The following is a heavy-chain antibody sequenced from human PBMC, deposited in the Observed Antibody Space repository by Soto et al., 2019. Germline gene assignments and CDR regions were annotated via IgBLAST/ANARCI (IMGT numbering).Heavy chain of an antibody. V-gene: IGHV3-11*01. CDR2: ISSSGSTI. Sequence: EGSLRLSCAASGFTLSDYYMSWIRQAPGKGQEWVSYISSSGSTIYYADSVKGRFTISRDNAKNSLYLQKKSMRDEDTAVYYYASPEFSTSSYGLAVWGQGPTVTVSS. D-gene: IGHD6-6*01. J-gene: IGHJ6*02. CDR3: ASPEFSTSSYGLAV. CDR1: GFTLSDYY.